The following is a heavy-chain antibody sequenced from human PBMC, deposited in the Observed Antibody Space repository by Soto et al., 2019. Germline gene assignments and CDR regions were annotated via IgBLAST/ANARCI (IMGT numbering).Heavy chain of an antibody. J-gene: IGHJ4*02. CDR1: GGSFSGYY. V-gene: IGHV4-34*01. Sequence: SETLSLTCAVYGGSFSGYYWSWIRQPPGKGLEWIGEINHSGSTNYNPSLKSRVTISVDTSKNQFSLKLSSVTAADTAVYYCARAVVVAATAYFDYWGQGTLVTVSS. CDR3: ARAVVVAATAYFDY. CDR2: INHSGST. D-gene: IGHD2-15*01.